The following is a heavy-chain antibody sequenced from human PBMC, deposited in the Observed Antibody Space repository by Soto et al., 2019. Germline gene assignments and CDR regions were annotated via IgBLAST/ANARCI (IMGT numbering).Heavy chain of an antibody. J-gene: IGHJ4*02. CDR1: GYRFTAYW. D-gene: IGHD2-21*01. Sequence: GESMKISCKGSGYRFTAYWINWVRQMPGRGLEWMGRIDPSDSDTKYSPSFEGHVSFTADKSITTAYLQWSSLRSSDTAMYFCATSPHCGGDCYDLDSWGQGTLVTVSS. CDR2: IDPSDSDT. V-gene: IGHV5-10-1*01. CDR3: ATSPHCGGDCYDLDS.